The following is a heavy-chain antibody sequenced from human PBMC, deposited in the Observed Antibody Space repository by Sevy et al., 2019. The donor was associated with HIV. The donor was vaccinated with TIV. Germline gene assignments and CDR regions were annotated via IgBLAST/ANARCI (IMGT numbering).Heavy chain of an antibody. Sequence: GSLRLSCVASGFTFPIYSVLWVRQAPGKGLEWLTLISYDGNYKYYADSVKGLFTISRDNSNNILYLQMSSLRVEDTALYFCARVAVEYCTNDCYHRFDHWGLGTLVTVSS. CDR1: GFTFPIYS. CDR2: ISYDGNYK. CDR3: ARVAVEYCTNDCYHRFDH. V-gene: IGHV3-30*04. D-gene: IGHD2-8*01. J-gene: IGHJ4*02.